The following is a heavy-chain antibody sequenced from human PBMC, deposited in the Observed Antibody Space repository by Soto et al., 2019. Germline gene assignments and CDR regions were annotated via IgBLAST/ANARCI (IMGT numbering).Heavy chain of an antibody. J-gene: IGHJ6*02. CDR1: GGTFSSYA. D-gene: IGHD2-8*01. V-gene: IGHV1-69*06. Sequence: RASVKVSCKASGGTFSSYAISWVRQAPGQGLEWMGGIIPIFGTANYAQKFQGRVTITADKSTSTAYMELSSLRSEDTAVYYCARDPQSIRAVFYYYGMDVWGQGTTVTVSS. CDR3: ARDPQSIRAVFYYYGMDV. CDR2: IIPIFGTA.